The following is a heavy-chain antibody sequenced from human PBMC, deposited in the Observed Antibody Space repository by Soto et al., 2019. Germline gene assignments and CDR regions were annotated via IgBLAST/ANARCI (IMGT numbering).Heavy chain of an antibody. Sequence: PGGSLRLCCAASGFTFSDYYMSWIRQAPGKGLEWVSYISSSGSTIYYADSVKGRFTISRDNAKNSLYLQMNSLRAEDTAVYYCAGAQYCSSTSCYGDAFDIWGQGTMVTVSS. V-gene: IGHV3-11*01. CDR1: GFTFSDYY. J-gene: IGHJ3*02. CDR2: ISSSGSTI. D-gene: IGHD2-2*01. CDR3: AGAQYCSSTSCYGDAFDI.